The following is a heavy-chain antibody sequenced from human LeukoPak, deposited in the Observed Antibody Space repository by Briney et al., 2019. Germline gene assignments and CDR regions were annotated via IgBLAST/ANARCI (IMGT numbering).Heavy chain of an antibody. V-gene: IGHV3-7*01. Sequence: GGSLRLSCEASGFTFYTFWMSWVRQAPGKGLEWVANIKQDGSEKYYLESVRGRFSISRDNAKNSLHLQMNRLRAEDTAVYYCARVEDSSYSGRSANDYWGQGTRVIVSS. CDR1: GFTFYTFW. CDR2: IKQDGSEK. J-gene: IGHJ4*02. CDR3: ARVEDSSYSGRSANDY. D-gene: IGHD2-15*01.